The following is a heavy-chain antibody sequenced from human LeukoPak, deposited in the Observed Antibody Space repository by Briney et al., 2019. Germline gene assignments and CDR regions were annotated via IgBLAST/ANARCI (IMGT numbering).Heavy chain of an antibody. J-gene: IGHJ4*02. D-gene: IGHD6-19*01. Sequence: SETLSLTCTVSGGSISNNYYSWIRQPPGKGLEWIGYIYYTGSETTNYNPSLKSRVAISVDTSKNQFSLKLSSVTAADTAVYYCAREEQWPAPGVFDYWGQGTLVTVSS. CDR1: GGSISNNY. CDR3: AREEQWPAPGVFDY. CDR2: IYYTGSETT. V-gene: IGHV4-59*12.